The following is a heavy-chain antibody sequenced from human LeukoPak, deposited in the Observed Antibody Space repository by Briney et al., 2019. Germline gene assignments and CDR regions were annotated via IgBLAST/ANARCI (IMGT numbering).Heavy chain of an antibody. CDR1: GFTFTDHY. CDR3: ARDHDWGVDY. J-gene: IGHJ4*02. V-gene: IGHV1-2*02. Sequence: ASVTVSCKASGFTFTDHYMHWVRQAPGQGLEWMGWINGKRGDTNYAQNFQDRVTMTRDTSTSTVYMELSRLTVDDTAVYYCARDHDWGVDYWGEGTLVTVSS. CDR2: INGKRGDT. D-gene: IGHD7-27*01.